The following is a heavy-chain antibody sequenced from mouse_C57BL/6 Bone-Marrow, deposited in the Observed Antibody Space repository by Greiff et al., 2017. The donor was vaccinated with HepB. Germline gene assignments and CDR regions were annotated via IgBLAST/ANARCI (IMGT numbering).Heavy chain of an antibody. V-gene: IGHV1-76*01. CDR1: GYTFTAYY. CDR3: ARSPTVVPYAMDY. Sequence: QVQLQQSGAELVRPGASVKLSCKASGYTFTAYYINWVKQRPGQGLEWIARIYPGSGNTYYNEKFKGKATLTAEKSSSTAYMQLSSLTSEDSAVYFCARSPTVVPYAMDYWGQGTSVTVSS. D-gene: IGHD1-1*01. J-gene: IGHJ4*01. CDR2: IYPGSGNT.